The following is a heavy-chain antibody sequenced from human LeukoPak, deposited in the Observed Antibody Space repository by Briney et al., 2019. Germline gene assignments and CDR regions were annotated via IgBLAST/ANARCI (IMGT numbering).Heavy chain of an antibody. CDR3: ARDLRYYYGSGSYLGHYYFDY. Sequence: GGSLRLSCAASGFTLSSYAMSWVRQAPGKGLEWVSAISGSGGSTYYADSVKGRFTISRDNSKNTLYLQMNSLRAEDTAVYYCARDLRYYYGSGSYLGHYYFDYWGQGTLVTVSS. J-gene: IGHJ4*02. CDR2: ISGSGGST. V-gene: IGHV3-23*01. D-gene: IGHD3-10*01. CDR1: GFTLSSYA.